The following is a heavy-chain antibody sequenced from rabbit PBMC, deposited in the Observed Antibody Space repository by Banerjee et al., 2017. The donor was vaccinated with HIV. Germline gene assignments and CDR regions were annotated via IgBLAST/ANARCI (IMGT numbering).Heavy chain of an antibody. CDR2: IYTRSGNT. D-gene: IGHD4-1*01. Sequence: QSLEESGGDLVKPGGTLTLTCKASGIDFSSYYNICWVRQAPGKGLELIACIYTRSGNTRYASWVDGRFTISRSTSLNTVDLKMTSLTVADTATYFCARDLAGVIGWNFNLWGQGTLVTVS. CDR1: GIDFSSYYN. CDR3: ARDLAGVIGWNFNL. J-gene: IGHJ4*01. V-gene: IGHV1S43*01.